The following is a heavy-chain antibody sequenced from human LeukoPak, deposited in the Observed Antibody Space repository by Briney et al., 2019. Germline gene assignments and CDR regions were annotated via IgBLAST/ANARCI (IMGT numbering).Heavy chain of an antibody. CDR1: GGSISKYY. V-gene: IGHV4-59*01. D-gene: IGHD3-10*01. J-gene: IGHJ5*02. CDR2: IHYSGTT. Sequence: SETLSLTCNVSGGSISKYYWSWIRRPPGKGLEWIGYIHYSGTTNYKPSLKSRVTISVDTSKNQFSLKLSSVTAADTAVYYCARQSPPGGWFDPWGQGTLVTVSS. CDR3: ARQSPPGGWFDP.